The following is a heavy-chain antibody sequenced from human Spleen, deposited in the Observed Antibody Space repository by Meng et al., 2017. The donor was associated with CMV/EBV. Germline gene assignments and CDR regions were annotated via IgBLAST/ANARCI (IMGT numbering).Heavy chain of an antibody. CDR3: ARHNGGTYRFDC. Sequence: QVTLPQSGPGLVKPSQTLSIACVFSGDSVSSNSVAWAWIRQSPSRGLEWLGRTYYRSKWYNDYAMFVKSRITISQDTSKNQFSLQLNSVTPEDTAVYYCARHNGGTYRFDCWGQGTLVTVSS. CDR2: TYYRSKWYN. V-gene: IGHV6-1*01. CDR1: GDSVSSNSVA. D-gene: IGHD1-26*01. J-gene: IGHJ4*02.